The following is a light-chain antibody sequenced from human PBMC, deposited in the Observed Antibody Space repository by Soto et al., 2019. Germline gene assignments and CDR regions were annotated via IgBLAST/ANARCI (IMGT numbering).Light chain of an antibody. CDR1: QSVSSY. CDR2: DAS. CDR3: QQRSDWPPIT. J-gene: IGKJ5*01. V-gene: IGKV3-11*01. Sequence: IVLTQSPATLSLSPGERATLSCRASQSVSSYLAWYQQKPGQAPRLLIYDASHRAAGIPARFSGSGFGTDFTLTISSLEPEDAAVYYCQQRSDWPPITFGQGTRLAIK.